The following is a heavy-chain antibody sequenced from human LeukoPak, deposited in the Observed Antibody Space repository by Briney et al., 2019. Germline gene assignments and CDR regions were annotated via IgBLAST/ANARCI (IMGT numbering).Heavy chain of an antibody. Sequence: PGGSLRLSCAASGFTFSSYSMNWVRQAPGKGLEWVSSISSSSSYIYYADSVKGRFTISRDNAKNSLYLQMNSLRAEDTAVYYCVWGLGSGWDSDYWGQGTLVTVSS. V-gene: IGHV3-21*01. J-gene: IGHJ4*02. CDR1: GFTFSSYS. CDR3: VWGLGSGWDSDY. D-gene: IGHD6-19*01. CDR2: ISSSSSYI.